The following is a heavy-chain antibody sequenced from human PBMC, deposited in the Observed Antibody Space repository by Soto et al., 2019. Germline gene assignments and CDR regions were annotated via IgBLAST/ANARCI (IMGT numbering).Heavy chain of an antibody. CDR2: IIPIFGTA. V-gene: IGHV1-69*01. CDR3: AREGGGGYNSGWFDP. D-gene: IGHD5-12*01. Sequence: QVQLVQSGAEVKKPGSSVKVSCKASGGTFSSYAISWVRQAPGQGLEWMGGIIPIFGTANYAQKFQGRVTINEDDSTSTAYMELSSLRSEDTAVYYCAREGGGGYNSGWFDPWGQGTLVTVSS. J-gene: IGHJ5*02. CDR1: GGTFSSYA.